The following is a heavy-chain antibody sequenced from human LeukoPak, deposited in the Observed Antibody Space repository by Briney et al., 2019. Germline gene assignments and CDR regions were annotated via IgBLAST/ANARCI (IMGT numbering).Heavy chain of an antibody. D-gene: IGHD3-22*01. J-gene: IGHJ4*02. Sequence: GGSLRLSCAASGFTFSSYAMSWVRQAPGKGLEWVSAISGSGGSTYYADSVKGRFTISRDNYKNTLYLQMNSLRAEDTAVYYCAKRVVYDSSGYYYAYFDYWGQGTLVTVSS. V-gene: IGHV3-23*01. CDR2: ISGSGGST. CDR1: GFTFSSYA. CDR3: AKRVVYDSSGYYYAYFDY.